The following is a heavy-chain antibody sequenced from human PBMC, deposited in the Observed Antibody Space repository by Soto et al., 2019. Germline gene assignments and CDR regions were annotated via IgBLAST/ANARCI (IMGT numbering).Heavy chain of an antibody. J-gene: IGHJ5*02. V-gene: IGHV1-8*01. CDR3: ARGIKYGAYSRWFDP. CDR1: GYTFTSYE. CDR2: MNPNSGKT. Sequence: QVQLVQSGAEVKKPGASVKVSCKASGYTFTSYEINWVRQATGQGLEYLGWMNPNSGKTAYVQKFQGRVTMTWDTSITPASMELSSVRSEDTAVYFCARGIKYGAYSRWFDPWGQGTLVTVSS. D-gene: IGHD4-17*01.